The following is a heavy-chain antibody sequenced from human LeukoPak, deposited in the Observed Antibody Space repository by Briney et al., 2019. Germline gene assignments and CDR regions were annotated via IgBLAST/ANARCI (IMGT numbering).Heavy chain of an antibody. Sequence: GGSLRLSCAASGFTLSSYSMNWVRQAPGKGLQWVSSISNDNTYIYYSDSVKGRFTISRDNSKSSLYLQMNDLRAEDTAVYYCARNDYTQNRGYCVDYWGQGTLVTVSS. V-gene: IGHV3-21*01. CDR2: ISNDNTYI. CDR3: ARNDYTQNRGYCVDY. J-gene: IGHJ4*02. D-gene: IGHD4-11*01. CDR1: GFTLSSYS.